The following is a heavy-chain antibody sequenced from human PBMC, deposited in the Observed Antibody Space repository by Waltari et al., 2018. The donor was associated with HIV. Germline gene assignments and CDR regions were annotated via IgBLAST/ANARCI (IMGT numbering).Heavy chain of an antibody. Sequence: VQLVESGGGLVQPGGSLSCSCAASAFTFSSYWMQCVRQAPGKGLVWVSRINSDGSSTSYADSVKGRFTISRDNAKNTLYLQMNSLRAEDTAVYYCASGYSSSWRSDYYYYGMDVWGQGTTVTVSS. D-gene: IGHD6-13*01. V-gene: IGHV3-74*01. CDR3: ASGYSSSWRSDYYYYGMDV. J-gene: IGHJ6*02. CDR1: AFTFSSYW. CDR2: INSDGSST.